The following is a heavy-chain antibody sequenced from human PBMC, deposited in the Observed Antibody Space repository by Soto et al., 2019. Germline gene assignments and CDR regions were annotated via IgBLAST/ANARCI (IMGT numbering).Heavy chain of an antibody. V-gene: IGHV4-31*03. CDR1: GGSISSGGYY. Sequence: SETLSLTCTVSGGSISSGGYYWSWIRQHPGKGLEWIGYIYYSGSTYYNPSLKSRVTISVDTSKNQFSLKLSSVTAADTAVYYCARWGMLYGGYFDYWGQGTLVTVSS. CDR2: IYYSGST. J-gene: IGHJ4*02. CDR3: ARWGMLYGGYFDY. D-gene: IGHD2-8*01.